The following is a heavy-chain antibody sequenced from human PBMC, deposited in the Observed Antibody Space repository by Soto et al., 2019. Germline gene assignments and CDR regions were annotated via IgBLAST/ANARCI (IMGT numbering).Heavy chain of an antibody. CDR1: GYTFSSYG. D-gene: IGHD4-17*01. CDR3: ARAYGDYYFDY. J-gene: IGHJ4*02. CDR2: ISTYKGDT. V-gene: IGHV1-18*01. Sequence: QVQLVQSGAEVKKPGAPVKVSCKTSGYTFSSYGISWVRQAPGQGLEWMGWISTYKGDTHYVQNLQGRVTLTTDTSTSTAYMELRSLRSDDTAVYYCARAYGDYYFDYWGQGTLVTVSS.